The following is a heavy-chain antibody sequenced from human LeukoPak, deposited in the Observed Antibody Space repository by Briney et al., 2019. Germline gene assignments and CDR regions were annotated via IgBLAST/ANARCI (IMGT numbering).Heavy chain of an antibody. D-gene: IGHD3-3*01. CDR2: IYWNDDK. CDR1: GFSLSTSGVG. J-gene: IGHJ5*02. CDR3: AHSVKNYDFWSGCYTSWFDP. Sequence: SGPTLVNPTQTLTLTCTFSGFSLSTSGVGVGWIRQPPGKALEWLALIYWNDDKRYSPSLKSRLTITKDTSKNQVVLTMTNMDPVDTATYYCAHSVKNYDFWSGCYTSWFDPWGQGTLVTVSS. V-gene: IGHV2-5*01.